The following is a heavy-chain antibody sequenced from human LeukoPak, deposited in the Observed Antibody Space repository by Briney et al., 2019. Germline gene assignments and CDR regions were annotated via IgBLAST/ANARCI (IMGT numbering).Heavy chain of an antibody. J-gene: IGHJ1*01. CDR3: AKYFASGSYYKLPH. CDR1: GFTFSSYA. CDR2: ISGSSAYT. D-gene: IGHD3-10*01. Sequence: GGSLRLSCAASGFTFSSYAMSWVRQAPGKGLEWVSTISGSSAYTYYADSVKGRFTISRDNSKNTLYLQMNSLRAEDTAVYYCAKYFASGSYYKLPHWGQGTLVTVSS. V-gene: IGHV3-23*01.